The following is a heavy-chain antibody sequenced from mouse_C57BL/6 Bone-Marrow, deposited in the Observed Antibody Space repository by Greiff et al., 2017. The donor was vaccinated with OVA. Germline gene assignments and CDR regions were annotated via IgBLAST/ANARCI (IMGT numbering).Heavy chain of an antibody. CDR3: ARGEVAYWYFDV. CDR1: GYAFSSYW. V-gene: IGHV1-80*01. CDR2: IYPGDGDT. J-gene: IGHJ1*03. D-gene: IGHD1-1*02. Sequence: QVQLQQSGAELVKPGASVKISCKASGYAFSSYWMNWVKQRPGKGLEWIGQIYPGDGDTNYNGKFKGKATLTADKSSSTAYMQRSSLTSVDSAVYFCARGEVAYWYFDVWGTGTTVTVSS.